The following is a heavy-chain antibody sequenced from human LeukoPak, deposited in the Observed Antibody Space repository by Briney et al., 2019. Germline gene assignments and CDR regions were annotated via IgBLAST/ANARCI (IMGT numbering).Heavy chain of an antibody. CDR2: IIPIFGTA. CDR1: GYTFTGYY. D-gene: IGHD6-13*01. Sequence: GASVKVSCKAAGYTFTGYYMFWVRQAPGQGLEWMGGIIPIFGTANYAQKFQGRVTITADESTSTAYMELSSLRSEDTAVYYCARGAIAAAGTGGYFDYWGQGTLVTVSS. J-gene: IGHJ4*02. CDR3: ARGAIAAAGTGGYFDY. V-gene: IGHV1-69*13.